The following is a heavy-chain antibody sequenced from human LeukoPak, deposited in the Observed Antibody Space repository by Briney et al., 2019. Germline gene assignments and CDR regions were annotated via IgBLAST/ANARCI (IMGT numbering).Heavy chain of an antibody. CDR2: ISYDGSNK. V-gene: IGHV3-30*19. Sequence: PGGSLRLSCAASGFTLNTYAMHWVRQAPGKGLEWVAVISYDGSNKYYADSVKGRFTISRDNSKNTLYLQMNSLRPEDTAVYYCARVGSSGYWYDYWGQGTLVTVSS. CDR1: GFTLNTYA. CDR3: ARVGSSGYWYDY. D-gene: IGHD3-22*01. J-gene: IGHJ4*02.